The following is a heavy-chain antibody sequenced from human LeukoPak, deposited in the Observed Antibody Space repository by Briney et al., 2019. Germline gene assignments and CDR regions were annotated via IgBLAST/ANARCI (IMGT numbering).Heavy chain of an antibody. CDR2: ISTAGSTI. CDR3: ARGYNWNYPIDY. J-gene: IGHJ4*02. V-gene: IGHV3-11*04. Sequence: GGSLRLSCAASGFILSDYYMSWIRPAPGKGLEWVSYISTAGSTIYYANSVKGRFTISRDNANNSLYLQMNSLRAEDTAVYYCARGYNWNYPIDYWGQGTLVTVSS. CDR1: GFILSDYY. D-gene: IGHD1-7*01.